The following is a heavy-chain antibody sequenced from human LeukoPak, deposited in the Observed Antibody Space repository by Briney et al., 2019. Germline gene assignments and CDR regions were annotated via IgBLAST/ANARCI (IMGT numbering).Heavy chain of an antibody. CDR2: INPNSGGT. CDR1: GYTFTGYY. V-gene: IGHV1-2*02. D-gene: IGHD6-13*01. Sequence: ASVKVSCKASGYTFTGYYMHWVRQAPGQGLEWMGWINPNSGGTNYAQKFQGRVTMTRDTSISTAYMELSRLRSDDTAVYYCARDPIAAAGSYNWFDPWGHGTLVTVSS. CDR3: ARDPIAAAGSYNWFDP. J-gene: IGHJ5*02.